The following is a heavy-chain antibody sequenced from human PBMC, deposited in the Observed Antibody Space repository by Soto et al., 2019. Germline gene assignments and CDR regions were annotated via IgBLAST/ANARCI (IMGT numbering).Heavy chain of an antibody. CDR2: IIPIFGTA. CDR1: GGTFSSYA. J-gene: IGHJ4*02. D-gene: IGHD5-12*01. Sequence: EASVKVSCKASGGTFSSYAISWVRQAPGQGLEWMGGIIPIFGTANYAQKFQGRVTITADESTSTAYMELSSLRSEDTAVYYCARVPGYSGYDCYFDYWGQGTLVTVSS. V-gene: IGHV1-69*13. CDR3: ARVPGYSGYDCYFDY.